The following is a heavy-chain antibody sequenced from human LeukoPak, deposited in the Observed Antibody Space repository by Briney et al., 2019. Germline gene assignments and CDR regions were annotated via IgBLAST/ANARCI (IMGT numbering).Heavy chain of an antibody. J-gene: IGHJ4*02. CDR2: IYYSGST. Sequence: SETLFLTCTVSGGSISSSSNYWGWIRQPPGKGLEWIGSIYYSGSTYYNPSLKSRVTISVDTSKNQFSLKLSSVTAADTAVYYCARGLGDYYGSGSYYDYWGQGTLVTVSS. D-gene: IGHD3-10*01. V-gene: IGHV4-39*07. CDR3: ARGLGDYYGSGSYYDY. CDR1: GGSISSSSNY.